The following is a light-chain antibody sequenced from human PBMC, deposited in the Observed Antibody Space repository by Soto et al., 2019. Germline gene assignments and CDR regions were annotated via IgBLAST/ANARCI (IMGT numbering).Light chain of an antibody. CDR2: GIS. CDR1: QRVGSD. V-gene: IGKV3-15*01. J-gene: IGKJ1*01. CDR3: QQRSNWPPT. Sequence: EVLMTQSPATLSVSPGERATLSCRASQRVGSDLAWYQQKPGQPPRLLMYGISTRATGIPARFSGSGSGTAFTLSISSLQSEDFAVYYCQQRSNWPPTFGQGIKVELK.